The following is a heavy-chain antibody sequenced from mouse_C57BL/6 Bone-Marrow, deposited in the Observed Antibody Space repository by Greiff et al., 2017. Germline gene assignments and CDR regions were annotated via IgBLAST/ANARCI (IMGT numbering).Heavy chain of an antibody. CDR1: GYTFTDYY. CDR2: INPNNGGT. D-gene: IGHD1-1*01. CDR3: ARLGGRGVPYYAMDY. V-gene: IGHV1-26*01. Sequence: EVQLQQSGPELVKPGASVKISCKASGYTFTDYYMNWVKQSHGKSLEWIGDINPNNGGTSYNQKFKGKATLTVDKSSSTAYMELRSLTSEDSAVYYCARLGGRGVPYYAMDYWGQGTSVTVSS. J-gene: IGHJ4*01.